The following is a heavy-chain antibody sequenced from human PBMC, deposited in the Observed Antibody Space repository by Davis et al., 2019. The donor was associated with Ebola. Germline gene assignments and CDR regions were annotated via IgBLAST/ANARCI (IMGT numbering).Heavy chain of an antibody. Sequence: GGSLRLSCAASGFTFSSSGMHWVRQAPGKGLEWVAFIRYDGDNEYYADSVKGRFTISRDNSKNTLYLQMSSLRAEDTAVYYCARQGTSSSWYGGYYFDHWGQGTLVIVSS. V-gene: IGHV3-30*02. D-gene: IGHD6-13*01. CDR1: GFTFSSSG. J-gene: IGHJ4*02. CDR3: ARQGTSSSWYGGYYFDH. CDR2: IRYDGDNE.